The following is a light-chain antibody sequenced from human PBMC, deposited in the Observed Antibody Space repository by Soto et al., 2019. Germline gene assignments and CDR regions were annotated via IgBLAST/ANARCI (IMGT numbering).Light chain of an antibody. CDR3: QQYRGWPRT. V-gene: IGKV3-15*01. J-gene: IGKJ1*01. CDR1: QSVDIN. CDR2: GAS. Sequence: EIVLTQSPATLSVSPGERVTLSCRASQSVDINLAWYQQKPGQAPRLLIYGASTRATDMSGTFSGRGSGTEFTLTINNLRPEDFAVYYCQQYRGWPRTFGQGTKVDI.